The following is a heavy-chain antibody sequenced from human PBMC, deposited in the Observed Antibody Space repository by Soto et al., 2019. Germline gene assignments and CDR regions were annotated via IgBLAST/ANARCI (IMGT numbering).Heavy chain of an antibody. CDR1: GGTFSSYA. V-gene: IGHV1-69*13. J-gene: IGHJ6*02. CDR3: ARDLGQTYYDFWSGYSPLYGMDV. D-gene: IGHD3-3*01. Sequence: SVKVSCKASGGTFSSYAISWVRQAPGQGLEWMGGIIPIFGTANYAQKFQGRVTITADESTSTAYMELSSLRSEDTAVYYCARDLGQTYYDFWSGYSPLYGMDVWGQGTTVTVSS. CDR2: IIPIFGTA.